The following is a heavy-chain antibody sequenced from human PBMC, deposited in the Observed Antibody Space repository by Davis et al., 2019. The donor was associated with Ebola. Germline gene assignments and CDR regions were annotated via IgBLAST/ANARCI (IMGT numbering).Heavy chain of an antibody. Sequence: PSETLSLTCAVYGGSFSGYYWSWIRQPPGKGLEWIGEIYHSGSTNYNPSLKSRVTISVDKSKNQFSLKLSSVTAADTAVYYCAREGIAAAGKGYWGQGTLVTVSS. D-gene: IGHD6-13*01. CDR3: AREGIAAAGKGY. J-gene: IGHJ4*02. V-gene: IGHV4-34*01. CDR2: IYHSGST. CDR1: GGSFSGYY.